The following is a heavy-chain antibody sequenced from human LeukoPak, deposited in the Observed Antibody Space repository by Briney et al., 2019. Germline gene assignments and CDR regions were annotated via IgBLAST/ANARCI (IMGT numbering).Heavy chain of an antibody. J-gene: IGHJ4*02. V-gene: IGHV4-30-2*01. CDR2: FYDSEST. Sequence: SETLSLTCTVSGDSVSSGSSYWSWIRQPPGKGLEWIGYFYDSESTYYNPSLRSRVTISVDRSKNQFSLRLKSVTAADTAVYYCARDRRNSLAVGYWGQGTLVTVSS. CDR3: ARDRRNSLAVGY. D-gene: IGHD4-23*01. CDR1: GDSVSSGSSY.